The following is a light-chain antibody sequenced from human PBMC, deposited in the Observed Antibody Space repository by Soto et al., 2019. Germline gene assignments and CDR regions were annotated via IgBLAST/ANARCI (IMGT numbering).Light chain of an antibody. CDR1: QSVSHF. V-gene: IGKV3-11*01. Sequence: EIVLTQSPATLSLSPGQRATLSCRASQSVSHFLAWYQQKPGQAPSLLIYDASNMASGIPARFSGSGSGTDFTPTISSLEPEDFAVSYCQQRTDWWWTFGQGTRVEIK. J-gene: IGKJ1*01. CDR2: DAS. CDR3: QQRTDWWWT.